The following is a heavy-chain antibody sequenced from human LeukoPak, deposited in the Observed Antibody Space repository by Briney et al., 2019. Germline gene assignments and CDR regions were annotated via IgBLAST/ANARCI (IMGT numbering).Heavy chain of an antibody. D-gene: IGHD6-13*01. CDR3: ARDSAAAGLHFDY. V-gene: IGHV4-59*01. J-gene: IGHJ4*02. Sequence: SETLSLTCTVSGGSISSYYWSWIRQPPGKGLEWIGYIYYSGSTNYNPSLKSRVTISEDTSKNQFSLKLSSVTAADTAVYYCARDSAAAGLHFDYWGQGTLVTVSS. CDR1: GGSISSYY. CDR2: IYYSGST.